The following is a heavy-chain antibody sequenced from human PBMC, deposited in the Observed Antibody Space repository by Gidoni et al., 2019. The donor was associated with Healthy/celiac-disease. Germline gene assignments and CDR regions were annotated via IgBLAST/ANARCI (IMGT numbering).Heavy chain of an antibody. D-gene: IGHD6-13*01. J-gene: IGHJ4*02. V-gene: IGHV3-7*01. CDR1: GFTFSSYW. CDR3: ARDPGYSSSWPLYYFDY. CDR2: IKQDGSEK. Sequence: EVQLVESGGGLVQPGGSLRLSCAASGFTFSSYWMSWVRQAPGKGLEWVANIKQDGSEKYYVDSVKGRFTISRDNAKNSLYLQMNSLRAEDTAVYYCARDPGYSSSWPLYYFDYWGQGTLVTVSS.